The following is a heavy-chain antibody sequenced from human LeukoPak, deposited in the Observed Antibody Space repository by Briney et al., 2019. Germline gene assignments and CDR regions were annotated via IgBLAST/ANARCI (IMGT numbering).Heavy chain of an antibody. V-gene: IGHV4-59*01. J-gene: IGHJ4*02. D-gene: IGHD2-21*02. CDR3: AGKTAASTSHFDY. CDR2: FYYTGST. CDR1: CVSIDSYH. Sequence: LSETLSLTCSVSCVSIDSYHLNWIRQPPGKGLEWIGYFYYTGSTNYSPSFEGRVTISEDTSKNQLSLRLTSVTAADTPVYYCAGKTAASTSHFDYWGQGTLVTVSS.